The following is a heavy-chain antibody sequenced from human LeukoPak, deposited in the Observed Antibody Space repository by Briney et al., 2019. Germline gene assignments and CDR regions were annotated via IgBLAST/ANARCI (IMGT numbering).Heavy chain of an antibody. J-gene: IGHJ4*02. V-gene: IGHV1-2*02. D-gene: IGHD2-2*01. CDR1: GYTFIGYY. CDR3: ARASGYCSSTSCPDMDY. Sequence: ASVKVSCKASGYTFIGYYIHWVRQAPGQGLEWMGWINPNSGGTNHAQKFQGKVTMTRDTPISTAYMELNRLRSDDTAVYYCARASGYCSSTSCPDMDYWGQGTLVTVSS. CDR2: INPNSGGT.